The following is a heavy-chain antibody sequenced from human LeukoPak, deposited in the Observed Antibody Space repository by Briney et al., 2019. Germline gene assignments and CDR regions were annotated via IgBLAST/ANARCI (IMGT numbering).Heavy chain of an antibody. Sequence: SETLSLTCAVYGGSFSGYYWSWIRQPPGKGLEWIGEINHSGSTNYNPSLKSRVTISVDTSKNQFSLKLSSVTAADTAVYYCARLKYNWNYKRAFDIWGQGTMVTVSS. D-gene: IGHD1-7*01. CDR2: INHSGST. CDR1: GGSFSGYY. CDR3: ARLKYNWNYKRAFDI. J-gene: IGHJ3*02. V-gene: IGHV4-34*01.